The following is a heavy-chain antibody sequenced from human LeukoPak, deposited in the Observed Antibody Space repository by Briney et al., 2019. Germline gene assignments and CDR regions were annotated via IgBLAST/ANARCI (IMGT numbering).Heavy chain of an antibody. V-gene: IGHV4-4*07. CDR2: IFTSGST. Sequence: SETLSLTCAVSGGSINNYYWSWIRQPAGKGLEWIGRIFTSGSTNYNASLKSRVTMSVDTSKNQFSLKLRSMTAADTAVCYCARAPVTVKDSFDIWGQGTMVTVSS. J-gene: IGHJ3*02. CDR1: GGSINNYY. D-gene: IGHD4-11*01. CDR3: ARAPVTVKDSFDI.